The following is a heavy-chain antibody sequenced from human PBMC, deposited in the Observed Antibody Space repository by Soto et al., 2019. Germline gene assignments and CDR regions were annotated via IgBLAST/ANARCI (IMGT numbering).Heavy chain of an antibody. V-gene: IGHV3-23*01. J-gene: IGHJ4*02. Sequence: EVQLLESGGGLVQPGGPLRLSCAASGFTFSSYAMSWVRQAPGKGLEWVSAISGSGGNTYYADSVKGRFSISRDNSKNTLDLQMNSLRAEDTAVYYCATFRFCTSTSCFAEEGGYWGQGTLVTVSS. D-gene: IGHD2-2*01. CDR1: GFTFSSYA. CDR3: ATFRFCTSTSCFAEEGGY. CDR2: ISGSGGNT.